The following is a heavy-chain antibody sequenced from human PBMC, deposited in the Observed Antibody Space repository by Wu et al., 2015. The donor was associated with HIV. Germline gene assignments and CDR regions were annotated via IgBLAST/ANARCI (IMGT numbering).Heavy chain of an antibody. J-gene: IGHJ4*02. CDR3: ARVPRSGYDFGLGYYSDY. CDR1: GATFSSYA. Sequence: QVRLVQSGTEVKKPGSSVKVSCKASGATFSSYAISWLRQAPGQGLEWMGMIDCSGGSTIHAQDFQGRVTMTRDTSTSTVYMELSSLRSEDTAVYYCARVPRSGYDFGLGYYSDYWGQGTLVTVSS. D-gene: IGHD5-12*01. V-gene: IGHV1-46*01. CDR2: IDCSGGST.